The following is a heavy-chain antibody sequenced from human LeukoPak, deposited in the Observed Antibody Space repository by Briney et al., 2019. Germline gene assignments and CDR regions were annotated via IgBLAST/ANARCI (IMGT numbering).Heavy chain of an antibody. Sequence: PGGSLRLSCAASGFTFSDYYMSWIRQDPGKGLEWVSYISSGSSYTNYADSVKGRFTISRDNAKNSLYLQMNSLRPEDTAVFYCARGRSPDYWGQGTLVTVSS. V-gene: IGHV3-11*05. J-gene: IGHJ4*02. CDR2: ISSGSSYT. CDR1: GFTFSDYY. CDR3: ARGRSPDY.